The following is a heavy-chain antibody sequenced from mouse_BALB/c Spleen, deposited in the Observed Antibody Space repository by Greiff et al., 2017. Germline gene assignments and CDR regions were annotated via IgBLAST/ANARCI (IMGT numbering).Heavy chain of an antibody. V-gene: IGHV5-17*02. CDR3: ARDYYGSSLSYYAMDY. Sequence: EVHLVESGGGLVQPGGSRKLSCAASGFTFSSFGMHWVRQAPEKGLEWVAYISSGSSTIYYADTVKGRFTISRDNPKNTLFLQMTSLRSEDTAMYYCARDYYGSSLSYYAMDYWGQGTSVTVSS. D-gene: IGHD1-1*01. J-gene: IGHJ4*01. CDR2: ISSGSSTI. CDR1: GFTFSSFG.